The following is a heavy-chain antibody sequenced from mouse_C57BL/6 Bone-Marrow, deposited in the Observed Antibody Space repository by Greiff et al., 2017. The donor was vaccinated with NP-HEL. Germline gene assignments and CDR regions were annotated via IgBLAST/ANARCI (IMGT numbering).Heavy chain of an antibody. CDR3: ASPYGNYPYCYAMDY. CDR1: GFTFSSYA. Sequence: EVNLVESGGGLVKPGGSLKLSCAASGFTFSSYAMSWVRQTPEKRLEWVATISDGGSYTSYPDNVKGRFTISRDNAKNTLYLQMSHLKAEDTAMYYCASPYGNYPYCYAMDYWGQGTSVTVSS. J-gene: IGHJ4*01. V-gene: IGHV5-4*03. CDR2: ISDGGSYT. D-gene: IGHD2-1*01.